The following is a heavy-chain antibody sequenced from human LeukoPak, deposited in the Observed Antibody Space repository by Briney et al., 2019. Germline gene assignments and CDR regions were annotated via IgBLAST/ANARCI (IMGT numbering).Heavy chain of an antibody. D-gene: IGHD4-17*01. Sequence: GGSLRLSCAASGFTFSGYSMNWVRQAPGKGLEWVSSISTSSGYIYYADSVQGRFAISRDNAKNSLYLQMNSLRAEDTAMYYCARNRGDPSYFDYWGQGILVTVSS. CDR2: ISTSSGYI. V-gene: IGHV3-21*01. CDR1: GFTFSGYS. CDR3: ARNRGDPSYFDY. J-gene: IGHJ4*02.